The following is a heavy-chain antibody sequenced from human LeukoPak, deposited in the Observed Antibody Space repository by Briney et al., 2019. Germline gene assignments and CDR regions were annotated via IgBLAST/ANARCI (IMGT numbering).Heavy chain of an antibody. CDR1: GFTFSSYA. D-gene: IGHD6-19*01. J-gene: IGHJ4*02. V-gene: IGHV3-23*01. CDR3: ARSRSGSVAGTSDY. Sequence: GGSLRLSCAASGFTFSSYAMTWVRQAPGKGLEWVSSINGDGDTYYRDSVEGRFTLSRDNSRNTPYLQMNSLRAEDTAVYYCARSRSGSVAGTSDYWGQGTLVIVSS. CDR2: INGDGDT.